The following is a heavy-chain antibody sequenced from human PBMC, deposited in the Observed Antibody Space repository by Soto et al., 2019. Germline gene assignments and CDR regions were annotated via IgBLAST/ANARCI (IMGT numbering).Heavy chain of an antibody. Sequence: ASVKVPCKASGGTFSSYAISWVRQAPGQGLEWMGGIIPIFGTANYAQKFQGRVTITADESTSTAYMELSSLRSEDTAVYYCARAMVRGKIYGMDVWGQGTTVTVSS. J-gene: IGHJ6*02. CDR2: IIPIFGTA. D-gene: IGHD3-10*01. V-gene: IGHV1-69*13. CDR3: ARAMVRGKIYGMDV. CDR1: GGTFSSYA.